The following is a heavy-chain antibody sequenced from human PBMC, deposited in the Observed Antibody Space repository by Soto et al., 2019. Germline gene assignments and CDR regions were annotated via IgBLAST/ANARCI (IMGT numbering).Heavy chain of an antibody. J-gene: IGHJ4*02. CDR2: VYFSGST. V-gene: IGHV4-59*12. CDR1: GGAISSYY. CDR3: ARGPIYRYDSSGYYLIPFDY. D-gene: IGHD3-22*01. Sequence: SETLSLTCTISGGAISSYYWSWIRQTPGKGLEWIGYVYFSGSTNYNPSLKSRVTISVDTSKNQFSLKLSSVTAADTAVYYCARGPIYRYDSSGYYLIPFDYWGQGTLVTVSS.